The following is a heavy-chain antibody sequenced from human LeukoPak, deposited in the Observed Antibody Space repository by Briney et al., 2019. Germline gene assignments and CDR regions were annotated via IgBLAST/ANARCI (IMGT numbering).Heavy chain of an antibody. CDR2: ISGSGGST. V-gene: IGHV3-23*01. Sequence: GGSLRLSCAAAGFAFSSYAMSWVRQAPGKGLEWVSAISGSGGSTYYADSVKGRFTISRDNSKNTLYLQMNSLRAEDTAVYYCAKSPPRGSSWFFDYWGQGTLVTVSS. D-gene: IGHD6-13*01. CDR1: GFAFSSYA. J-gene: IGHJ4*02. CDR3: AKSPPRGSSWFFDY.